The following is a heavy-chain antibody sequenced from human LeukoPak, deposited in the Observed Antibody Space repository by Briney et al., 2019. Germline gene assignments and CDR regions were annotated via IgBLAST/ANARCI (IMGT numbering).Heavy chain of an antibody. Sequence: ASETLSLTCSVSGGSISSYHWSWIRQPPGKGLEWIGYIFYSGSTNYNPSLKSRVTMSVDTSKNQFSLKLSSVTAADTAVYFCARGVRGLGYFELWGRGTLVTVSS. CDR3: ARGVRGLGYFEL. J-gene: IGHJ2*01. CDR1: GGSISSYH. V-gene: IGHV4-59*01. CDR2: IFYSGST. D-gene: IGHD3-16*01.